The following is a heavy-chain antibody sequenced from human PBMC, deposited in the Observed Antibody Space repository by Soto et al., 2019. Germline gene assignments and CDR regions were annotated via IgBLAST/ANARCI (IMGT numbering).Heavy chain of an antibody. CDR3: ARDGGGYSGYDPAPYYYGMDV. CDR2: IYYSGNT. J-gene: IGHJ6*02. V-gene: IGHV4-30-4*01. D-gene: IGHD5-12*01. Sequence: PSETLSLTCTVSGGSISSGDYYWSWIRQPPGKGLECIGYIYYSGNTYFNPSLKSRLTISVDTSKNQFSLKLSSVTAADTAVYYCARDGGGYSGYDPAPYYYGMDVWGQGTTVTVSS. CDR1: GGSISSGDYY.